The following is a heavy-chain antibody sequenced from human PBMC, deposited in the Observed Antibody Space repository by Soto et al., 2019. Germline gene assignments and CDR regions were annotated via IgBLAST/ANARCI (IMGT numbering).Heavy chain of an antibody. J-gene: IGHJ4*02. CDR2: ISSTNSHK. V-gene: IGHV3-21*01. D-gene: IGHD1-26*01. Sequence: EVQLVESGGGLGKPGGSLRLSCTASGFIFTTYTMHWVRQAPGKGLEWVSSISSTNSHKYYADSVKGRFTISRDNAKNSVFLQMNSLRVEDTAVYYCARLSEVGMRGIDHCGQGTLVTVSS. CDR3: ARLSEVGMRGIDH. CDR1: GFIFTTYT.